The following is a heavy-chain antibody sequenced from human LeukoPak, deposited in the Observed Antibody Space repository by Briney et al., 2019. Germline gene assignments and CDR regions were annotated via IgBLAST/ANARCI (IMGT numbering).Heavy chain of an antibody. V-gene: IGHV4-30-2*01. J-gene: IGHJ5*02. CDR2: IYHRGST. Sequence: SQTLSLTCTVSGGSISSGGYYWSWIRQPPGKGLEWIGYIYHRGSTNHNPSLKSRVTISVDTSKNQFSLKLSSVTAADTAVYYCARFGYGSGSYYNWFDPWGQGTLVTVSS. CDR3: ARFGYGSGSYYNWFDP. D-gene: IGHD3-10*01. CDR1: GGSISSGGYY.